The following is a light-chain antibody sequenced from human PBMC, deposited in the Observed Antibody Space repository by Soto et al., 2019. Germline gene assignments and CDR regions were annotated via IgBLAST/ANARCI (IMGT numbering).Light chain of an antibody. CDR1: SSNIGTDA. J-gene: IGLJ1*01. V-gene: IGLV1-40*01. CDR3: QSYDSSLSGYV. Sequence: QSVLTQPPSASGTPGQRVTISCSGSSSNIGTDAVSWFQQLPGTAPKLLIYRNSNRPSGVPDRFSGSESGTSASLAITGLQAEDEADYYCQSYDSSLSGYVFGTGTKLTVL. CDR2: RNS.